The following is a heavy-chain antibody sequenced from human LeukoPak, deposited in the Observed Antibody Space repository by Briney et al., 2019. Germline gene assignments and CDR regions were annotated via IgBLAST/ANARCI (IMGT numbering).Heavy chain of an antibody. V-gene: IGHV3-20*01. J-gene: IGHJ4*02. Sequence: GGSLRLSCAASGFTFDDHGVSWVRHAPGKGLEWVSGINWNGDSTGYADSVKGRFTISRDNAKNSLYLQMNSLRAEDTALYHCTRGNVAAATAILYFDYWGQGTLVTVSS. CDR1: GFTFDDHG. CDR3: TRGNVAAATAILYFDY. CDR2: INWNGDST. D-gene: IGHD6-13*01.